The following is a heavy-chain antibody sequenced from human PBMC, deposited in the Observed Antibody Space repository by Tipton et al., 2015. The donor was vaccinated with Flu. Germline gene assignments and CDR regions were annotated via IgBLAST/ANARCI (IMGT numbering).Heavy chain of an antibody. CDR3: ARDSTDAFDI. D-gene: IGHD2-2*01. V-gene: IGHV3-33*01. CDR2: IWYDGSNK. CDR1: GFTFSSYG. Sequence: AASGFTFSSYGMHWARQAPGKGLEWVAVIWYDGSNKYYADSVKGRFTISRDNSKNTLYLQMNSLGAEDTAVYYCARDSTDAFDIWGQGTMVTVSS. J-gene: IGHJ3*02.